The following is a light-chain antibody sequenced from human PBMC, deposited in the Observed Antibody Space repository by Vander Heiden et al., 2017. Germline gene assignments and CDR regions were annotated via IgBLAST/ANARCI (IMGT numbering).Light chain of an antibody. Sequence: DIQMTQSPSTLSASVGDKVTITCRATQDISDWLAWYQQRPGEAPKLLIYKGSNLESGVPSRFSGSGSGTQFTLTISSLQPDDFATYYCQQCASYYSFGQGTKVEIK. V-gene: IGKV1-5*03. CDR1: QDISDW. CDR2: KGS. J-gene: IGKJ2*03. CDR3: QQCASYYS.